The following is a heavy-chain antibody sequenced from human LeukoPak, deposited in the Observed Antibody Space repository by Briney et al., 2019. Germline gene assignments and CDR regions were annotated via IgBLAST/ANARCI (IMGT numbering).Heavy chain of an antibody. Sequence: GGSLRLSCAASGFTLSSLAMIWVRQAPGKGLECVSAISGSGGPTYYADSVKGRFTISRDNSKNTLYLQMNSLRAEDTAVYYCAKSTVTTGDWYFDYWGQGTLVTVSS. CDR3: AKSTVTTGDWYFDY. J-gene: IGHJ4*02. D-gene: IGHD4-17*01. V-gene: IGHV3-23*01. CDR1: GFTLSSLA. CDR2: ISGSGGPT.